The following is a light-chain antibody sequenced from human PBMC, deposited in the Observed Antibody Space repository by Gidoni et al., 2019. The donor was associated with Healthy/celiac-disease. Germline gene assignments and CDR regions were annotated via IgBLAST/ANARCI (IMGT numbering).Light chain of an antibody. Sequence: QSALTQPAPVSGSPRQSITLSCTGTSSDVGSYNLVSWYQQHPGKAPKLMIYEGSKRPSGVSNRFSGSKSGNTASLTISGLQAEDEADYYCCSYAGSSTLVFGGGTKLTVL. V-gene: IGLV2-23*01. CDR3: CSYAGSSTLV. CDR2: EGS. CDR1: SSDVGSYNL. J-gene: IGLJ3*02.